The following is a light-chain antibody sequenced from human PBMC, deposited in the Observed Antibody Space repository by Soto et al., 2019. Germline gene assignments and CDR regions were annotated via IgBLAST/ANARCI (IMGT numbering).Light chain of an antibody. J-gene: IGLJ2*01. CDR2: VESSGTC. Sequence: QLVLTQSSSVSASLGSSVKLTCTLNSVHVYYIIAWHQQQPGKAPRHLMKVESSGTCSRGSGVPDRFSGSSSGADRYLTISNLQFEDEADYYCETWDNNPRNVFFGGGTKLTVL. CDR3: ETWDNNPRNVF. V-gene: IGLV4-60*02. CDR1: SVHVYYI.